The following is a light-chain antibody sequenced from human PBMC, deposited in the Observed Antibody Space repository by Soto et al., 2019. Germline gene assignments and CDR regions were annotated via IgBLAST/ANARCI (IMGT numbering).Light chain of an antibody. CDR3: SSYTSRSTYV. Sequence: QSALTQPASVSGSPGQSITISCTGTSSDVGGYNYVSWYQHHPGKAPKVMIYEISNRPSGVSHRFSGSKSGNTASLTISGLQAEDEADYYCSSYTSRSTYVFGTGTKVTVL. V-gene: IGLV2-14*01. J-gene: IGLJ1*01. CDR2: EIS. CDR1: SSDVGGYNY.